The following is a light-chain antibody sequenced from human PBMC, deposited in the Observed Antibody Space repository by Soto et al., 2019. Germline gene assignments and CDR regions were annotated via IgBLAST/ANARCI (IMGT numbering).Light chain of an antibody. J-gene: IGLJ2*01. V-gene: IGLV2-14*01. CDR1: SSDIGGHNY. CDR3: SSYTTTSTVV. CDR2: EVT. Sequence: QSALTQPASVSGSPGQSIPVSCTGTSSDIGGHNYVSWSQQYPGKVPKLIIYEVTNRPSGVSNRFSGSKSGNTASLTVSGLQAEDEADYYCSSYTTTSTVVFGGGTQLTVL.